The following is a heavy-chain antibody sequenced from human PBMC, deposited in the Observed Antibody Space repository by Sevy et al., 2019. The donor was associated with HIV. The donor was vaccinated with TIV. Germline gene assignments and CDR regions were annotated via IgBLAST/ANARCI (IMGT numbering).Heavy chain of an antibody. CDR1: GFTFSNAW. V-gene: IGHV3-15*01. CDR3: TTEPKYSNYVAYYYGMDV. D-gene: IGHD4-4*01. Sequence: GGSLRLSCAASGFTFSNAWMSWVRQAPGKGLEWVGRIKSKTDGGTTDYAAPVKGRFTISRDDSKNTLYLQMNSLKTEDTAVYYCTTEPKYSNYVAYYYGMDVWGQGTTVTVSS. CDR2: IKSKTDGGTT. J-gene: IGHJ6*02.